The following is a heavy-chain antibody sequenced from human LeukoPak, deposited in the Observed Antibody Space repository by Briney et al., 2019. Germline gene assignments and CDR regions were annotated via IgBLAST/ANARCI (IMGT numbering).Heavy chain of an antibody. CDR3: ARYYFNWFDP. V-gene: IGHV1-69*05. CDR1: GGTFSSYA. CDR2: IIPIFGTA. J-gene: IGHJ5*02. D-gene: IGHD3-10*01. Sequence: GASVKVSCKASGGTFSSYAISWVRQAPGQGLEWMGGIIPIFGTANYAQKFQGRVTITTDESTSTAYMELSSLRSEDTAVYYCARYYFNWFDPWGQGTLVTVSS.